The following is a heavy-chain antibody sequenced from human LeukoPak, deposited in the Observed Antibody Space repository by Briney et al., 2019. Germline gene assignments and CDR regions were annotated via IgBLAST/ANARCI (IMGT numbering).Heavy chain of an antibody. CDR2: IYYSGST. Sequence: SETLSLTCTVSGCSISSYYWSWIRQPPGKGLEWIGYIYYSGSTNYNPSLKSRVTISVDTSKNQFSLKLSSVTAADTAVYYCARDLGGYSYGFYYYGMDVWGQGTTVTVSS. V-gene: IGHV4-59*01. D-gene: IGHD5-18*01. CDR3: ARDLGGYSYGFYYYGMDV. J-gene: IGHJ6*02. CDR1: GCSISSYY.